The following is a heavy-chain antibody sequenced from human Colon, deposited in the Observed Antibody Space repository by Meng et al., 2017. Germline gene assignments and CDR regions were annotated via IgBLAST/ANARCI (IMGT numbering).Heavy chain of an antibody. J-gene: IGHJ4*02. CDR2: IYYSGCT. CDR1: GCSNSSGAYY. V-gene: IGHV4-30-4*01. Sequence: VLLPEAGPVLAKASQSLSRACTVSGCSNSSGAYYWSGIRQRPGKGLDWIGYIYYSGCTDYTPSLKTRVTISGDTTKTPCALRLRPDTAADTAVYYCARGTPTYFDYWGQGTLVTVSS. D-gene: IGHD4-17*01. CDR3: ARGTPTYFDY.